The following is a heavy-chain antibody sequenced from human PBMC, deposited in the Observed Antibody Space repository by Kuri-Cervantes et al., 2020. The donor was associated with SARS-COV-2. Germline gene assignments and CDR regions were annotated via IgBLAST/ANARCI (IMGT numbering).Heavy chain of an antibody. Sequence: GGSLRLSCKASGYTFTSYAMHWVRQAPGQRLEWMGWINAGNGNTKYSQKFQGRVTITRDTSASTAYMELSSLRSEDTAVYYCARESSTSCPYCWFDPWGQGTLVTVSS. J-gene: IGHJ5*02. CDR2: INAGNGNT. D-gene: IGHD2-2*01. CDR1: GYTFTSYA. CDR3: ARESSTSCPYCWFDP. V-gene: IGHV1-3*01.